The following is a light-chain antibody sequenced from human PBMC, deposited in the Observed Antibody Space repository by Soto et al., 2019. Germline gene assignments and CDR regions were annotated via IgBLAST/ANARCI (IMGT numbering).Light chain of an antibody. J-gene: IGKJ4*01. CDR2: AGS. V-gene: IGKV1-5*01. Sequence: DILLIQSPATLSASVGDRITITCRASENIFKFLAWYQQRSGSAPNLLIYAGSDLEKGVPSRFSGSGSGTEFTLTIDNLQPNDSATYFCQHYHSQSITFGGGTQVDVK. CDR1: ENIFKF. CDR3: QHYHSQSIT.